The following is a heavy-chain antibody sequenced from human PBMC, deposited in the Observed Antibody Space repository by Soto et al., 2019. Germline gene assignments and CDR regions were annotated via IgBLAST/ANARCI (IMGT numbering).Heavy chain of an antibody. CDR3: ARGVTTGMAFDY. D-gene: IGHD4-17*01. CDR1: GGTFSSYA. J-gene: IGHJ4*02. Sequence: SVKVSCKASGGTFSSYAISWARQAPGQGLEWMGGIIPIFGTANYAQKFQGRVTITADESTSTAYMELSSLSSEDTAVYYCARGVTTGMAFDYWGQGTLVTVSS. CDR2: IIPIFGTA. V-gene: IGHV1-69*13.